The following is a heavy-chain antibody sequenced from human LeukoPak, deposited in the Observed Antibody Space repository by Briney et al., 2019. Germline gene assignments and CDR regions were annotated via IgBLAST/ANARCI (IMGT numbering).Heavy chain of an antibody. Sequence: GSSVKVSCKASGGTFSSYAISWVRQAPGQGLEWMGGIIPILGIASYAQKFQGRVTMTEDTSTDTAYMELSSLRSEDTAVYYCATGQSKELRTDAFDIWGQGTMVTVSS. CDR1: GGTFSSYA. CDR3: ATGQSKELRTDAFDI. V-gene: IGHV1-69*10. CDR2: IIPILGIA. D-gene: IGHD1-26*01. J-gene: IGHJ3*02.